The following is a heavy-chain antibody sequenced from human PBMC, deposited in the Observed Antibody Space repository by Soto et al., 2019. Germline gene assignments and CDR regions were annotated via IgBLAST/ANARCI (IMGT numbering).Heavy chain of an antibody. V-gene: IGHV4-59*01. D-gene: IGHD3-9*01. CDR1: GGSISSYY. J-gene: IGHJ4*01. Sequence: SETLSLTCTVSGGSISSYYWSWIRQPPGKGLEWIGYIYYSGSTNYNPSLKSRVTISVDTSKNQFSLKLSSVTAADTAVYYCARAPRGNYGYPSYFDWYAYYFD. CDR2: IYYSGST. CDR3: ARAPRGNYGYPSYFDWYAYYFD.